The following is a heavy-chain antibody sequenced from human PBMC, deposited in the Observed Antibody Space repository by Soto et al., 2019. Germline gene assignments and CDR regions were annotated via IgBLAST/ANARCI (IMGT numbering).Heavy chain of an antibody. CDR1: GYSFNKYW. CDR3: ARYYYPKPKLKYYFFYGLDV. J-gene: IGHJ6*02. CDR2: IYPGDSDI. D-gene: IGHD3-3*01. V-gene: IGHV5-51*01. Sequence: PGESLKISCKGSGYSFNKYWIGWVRQMPVKGLEWMGVIYPGDSDIRYGPSFQGQVTISVDKTTSTAYLQWRSLKASDTAVYYCARYYYPKPKLKYYFFYGLDVWGQGTKVTVSS.